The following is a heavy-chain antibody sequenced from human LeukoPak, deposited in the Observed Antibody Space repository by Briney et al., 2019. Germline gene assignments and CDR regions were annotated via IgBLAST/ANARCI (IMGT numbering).Heavy chain of an antibody. CDR2: ISRSGSTK. V-gene: IGHV3-11*04. CDR3: ASLRFLEWLLSGYYFDY. Sequence: GGSLRLSCAASGFTFSDYNMRWIRQAPGKGLEWVSSISRSGSTKYYADSVKGRFTISRDNAKNSLFLQMNSLRAEDTAVYYCASLRFLEWLLSGYYFDYWGQGTLVTVSS. J-gene: IGHJ4*02. CDR1: GFTFSDYN. D-gene: IGHD3-3*01.